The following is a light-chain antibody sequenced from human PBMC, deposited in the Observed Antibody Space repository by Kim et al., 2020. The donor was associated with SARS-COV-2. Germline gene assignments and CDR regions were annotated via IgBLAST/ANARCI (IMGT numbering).Light chain of an antibody. J-gene: IGLJ2*01. CDR3: CSYAGSGIVV. CDR2: EVS. V-gene: IGLV2-23*02. Sequence: GQSITISCTGTTSDVGYYNLVSWYQQHPRKVPKLLIYEVSKRPSAVSSRFSGSKSGYTASLTISGLQAEDEADYYCCSYAGSGIVVFGGGTQLTVL. CDR1: TSDVGYYNL.